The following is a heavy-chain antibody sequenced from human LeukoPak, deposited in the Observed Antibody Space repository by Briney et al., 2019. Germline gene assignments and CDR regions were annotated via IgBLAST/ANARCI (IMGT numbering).Heavy chain of an antibody. J-gene: IGHJ4*02. D-gene: IGHD5-24*01. Sequence: PSETLSLTCAVYGGSFSGYYWSWIRQPPGKGLEWIGEINHSGGTNYNPSLKSRVTISVDTSKNQFSLKLSSVTAADTAVYYCARGPDGYILDYWGQGTLVTVSS. CDR2: INHSGGT. V-gene: IGHV4-34*01. CDR1: GGSFSGYY. CDR3: ARGPDGYILDY.